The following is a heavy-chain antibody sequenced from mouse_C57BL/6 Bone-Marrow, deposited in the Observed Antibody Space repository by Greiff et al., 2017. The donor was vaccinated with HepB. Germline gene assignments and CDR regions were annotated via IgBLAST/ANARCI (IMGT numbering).Heavy chain of an antibody. CDR3: ARYYYGSWYFDV. J-gene: IGHJ1*03. Sequence: EVMLVESGGGLVQPAGSLSLSCAASGFTFTDYYMSWVRQPPGKALEWLGFIRNKANGYTTEYSASVKGRFTISRDNSQSILYLQMNALRAEDSATYYCARYYYGSWYFDVWGTGTTVTVSS. CDR1: GFTFTDYY. CDR2: IRNKANGYTT. D-gene: IGHD1-1*01. V-gene: IGHV7-3*01.